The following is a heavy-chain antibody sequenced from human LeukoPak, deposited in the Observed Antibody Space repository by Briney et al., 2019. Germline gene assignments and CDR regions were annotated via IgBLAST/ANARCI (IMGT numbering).Heavy chain of an antibody. Sequence: GGSLRLSCAASGFTFNGHAMHWVRQAPGKGLEWLALISNDGGNEYYADSVKGRITISRDNSKNTLYLQFHSLKPEDTALYHCARESVRSAWVDAFDLWGLGTMVMVSS. D-gene: IGHD3-3*01. CDR2: ISNDGGNE. CDR1: GFTFNGHA. CDR3: ARESVRSAWVDAFDL. J-gene: IGHJ3*01. V-gene: IGHV3-30*04.